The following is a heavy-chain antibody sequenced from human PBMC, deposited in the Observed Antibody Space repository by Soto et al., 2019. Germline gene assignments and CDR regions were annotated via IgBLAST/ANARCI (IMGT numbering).Heavy chain of an antibody. Sequence: EVQLLESGGGLVQPGGSLRLSCAASGFTFSNFALSWVRQAPGKGPQWVSSILGGGGATFYADSVKGRFTISRDNSKNTLYLQMSSLRADDTAGYHCAKDHSISPEGVWGFDFWGRGTLVTVSS. CDR3: AKDHSISPEGVWGFDF. D-gene: IGHD6-13*01. J-gene: IGHJ4*02. V-gene: IGHV3-23*01. CDR2: ILGGGGAT. CDR1: GFTFSNFA.